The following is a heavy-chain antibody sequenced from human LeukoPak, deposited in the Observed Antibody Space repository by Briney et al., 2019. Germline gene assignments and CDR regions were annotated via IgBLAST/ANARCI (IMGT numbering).Heavy chain of an antibody. CDR2: ISSSSGTI. J-gene: IGHJ4*02. CDR1: GFTFSSYA. D-gene: IGHD2-15*01. Sequence: GGSLRLSCAASGFTFSSYAMNWARQAPGKGLEWVSYISSSSGTIYYADSVKGRFTISRDNAKNSLYLQMNSLRAEDTAVYYCAKVVVVAATSKMFDCWGQGTLVTVSS. V-gene: IGHV3-48*01. CDR3: AKVVVVAATSKMFDC.